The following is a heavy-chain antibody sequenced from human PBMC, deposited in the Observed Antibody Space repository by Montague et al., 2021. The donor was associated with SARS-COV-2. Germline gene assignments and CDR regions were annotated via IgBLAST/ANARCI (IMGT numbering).Heavy chain of an antibody. V-gene: IGHV4-39*01. CDR3: ARHRTSELVLVVYSIRGWCDS. D-gene: IGHD2-8*01. J-gene: IGHJ5*01. Sequence: IYYSWSTYYNPSLKSRVTISVDTSTNQFSLKLSSVTDADTAVYYCARHRTSELVLVVYSIRGWCDSWGQGTLGTGSS. CDR2: IYYSWST.